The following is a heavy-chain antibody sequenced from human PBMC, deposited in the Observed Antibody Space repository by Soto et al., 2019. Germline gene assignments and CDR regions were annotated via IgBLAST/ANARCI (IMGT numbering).Heavy chain of an antibody. CDR3: AREGGTNWNLRAEFDP. V-gene: IGHV1-69*01. D-gene: IGHD1-20*01. Sequence: QVQLVQSGAEVKKPGSSVKVSCKASGGTFSNYAFSWVRHAPGRGLEWMGGIIPIFGTANYAQKFQGRVTITADESTSTAYMELSSLRSEDTAVYYCAREGGTNWNLRAEFDPWGQGTLVTVSS. CDR1: GGTFSNYA. CDR2: IIPIFGTA. J-gene: IGHJ5*02.